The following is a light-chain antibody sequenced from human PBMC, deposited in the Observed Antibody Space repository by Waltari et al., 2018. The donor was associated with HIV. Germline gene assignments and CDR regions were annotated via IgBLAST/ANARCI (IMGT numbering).Light chain of an antibody. Sequence: EIVLTQSPGTLSLSPGERATLSCRATQTVISDYLAWYQQKPGQAPRLLIYGASTRATGIPDRFSGSGSGTDFTLTISRLEPEDFAVYYCQQYNYWPPYTFGQGTRLEIK. CDR1: QTVISDY. CDR2: GAS. CDR3: QQYNYWPPYT. J-gene: IGKJ2*01. V-gene: IGKV3-20*01.